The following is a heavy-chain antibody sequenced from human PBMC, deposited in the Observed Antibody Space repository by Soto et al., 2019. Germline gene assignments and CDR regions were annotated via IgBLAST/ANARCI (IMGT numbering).Heavy chain of an antibody. CDR2: IWHDGSNK. V-gene: IGHV3-33*01. CDR1: EFTFSNYA. D-gene: IGHD4-4*01. J-gene: IGHJ6*02. Sequence: GGSLRLSCAASEFTFSNYAMHWARQAPGKGLEWVAVIWHDGSNKYYSDSVKGRFTISRDNSKNTLYLQMNSLRAEDTAVYYCASGLGMTTISRDYYAMDVWGQGTTVTVSS. CDR3: ASGLGMTTISRDYYAMDV.